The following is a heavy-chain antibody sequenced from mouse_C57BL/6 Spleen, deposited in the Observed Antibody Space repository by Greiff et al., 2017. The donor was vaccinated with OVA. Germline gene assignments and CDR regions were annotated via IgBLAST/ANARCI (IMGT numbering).Heavy chain of an antibody. CDR2: IDPSDSET. D-gene: IGHD1-1*01. CDR1: GYTFTSYW. J-gene: IGHJ3*01. CDR3: ARWGGYGSSLFAY. V-gene: IGHV1-52*01. Sequence: QVQLQQPGAELVRPGSSVKLSCKASGYTFTSYWMHWVKQRPIQGLEWIGNIDPSDSETHYNQKFKDKATLTVDKSSSTAYMQLSSLTSEDSAVYYCARWGGYGSSLFAYWGQGTLVTVSA.